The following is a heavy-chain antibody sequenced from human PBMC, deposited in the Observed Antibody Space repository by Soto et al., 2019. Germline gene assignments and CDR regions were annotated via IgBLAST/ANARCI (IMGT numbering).Heavy chain of an antibody. J-gene: IGHJ6*02. CDR2: INHSGST. CDR1: GGSFSGYY. Sequence: SETLSLTCAVYGGSFSGYYWSWIRQPPGKGLEWIGEINHSGSTNYNPSLKSRVTISVDTPKNQFSLKLSSVTAADTAVYYCARGGVMVREYGMDVWGQGTTVTVSS. D-gene: IGHD3-10*01. CDR3: ARGGVMVREYGMDV. V-gene: IGHV4-34*01.